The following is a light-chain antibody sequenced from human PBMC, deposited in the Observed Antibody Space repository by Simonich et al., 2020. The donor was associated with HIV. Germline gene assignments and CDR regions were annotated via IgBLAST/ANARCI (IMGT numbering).Light chain of an antibody. CDR3: SSYTTRSTLVV. Sequence: QSALTQPVSVSGSPGQSITISCTGTSSDVGGYNYVSWYQQHPGKAPKLMIFDVSNRPSGVSNRFSGSKSGNTASLTISGLQAEDEADYYCSSYTTRSTLVVFGGGTKLTVL. CDR1: SSDVGGYNY. V-gene: IGLV2-14*03. J-gene: IGLJ2*01. CDR2: DVS.